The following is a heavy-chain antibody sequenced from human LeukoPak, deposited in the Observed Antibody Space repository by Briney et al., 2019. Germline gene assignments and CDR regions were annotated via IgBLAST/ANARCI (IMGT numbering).Heavy chain of an antibody. J-gene: IGHJ3*02. V-gene: IGHV4-39*01. CDR3: ARLKSRLAAIDI. CDR1: GGSISNFY. Sequence: SETVSLTCTVSGGSISNFYWGWIRQPPGKGLEWIGSMYYSGSTYYHPSLKSRATISVDTSKNQFSLKMRSVSAADTAVYYCARLKSRLAAIDIWGQGTMVTVSS. CDR2: MYYSGST. D-gene: IGHD3-9*01.